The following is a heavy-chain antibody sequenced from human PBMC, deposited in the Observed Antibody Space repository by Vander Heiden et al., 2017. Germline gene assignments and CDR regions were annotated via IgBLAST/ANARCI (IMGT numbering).Heavy chain of an antibody. CDR1: ACNFRYHA. J-gene: IGHJ5*01. Sequence: QLVESGGGLVQPGGSLRVPCEAPACNFRYHAMTWVRQAPGKGLEWVSTISGSGNDADYAGSVKGRFIIARDNSKNTLYLQMNSLRAGDTALYYCAKEGLWYGGNWFDPWGQGTLVTVSS. CDR3: AKEGLWYGGNWFDP. D-gene: IGHD3-10*01. V-gene: IGHV3-23*04. CDR2: ISGSGNDA.